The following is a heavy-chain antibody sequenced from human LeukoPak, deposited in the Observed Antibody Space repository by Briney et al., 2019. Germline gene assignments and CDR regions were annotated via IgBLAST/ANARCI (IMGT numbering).Heavy chain of an antibody. CDR1: GYTFTSYY. CDR2: INPSGGST. V-gene: IGHV1-46*01. D-gene: IGHD2-2*01. Sequence: GASVKVSCKASGYTFTSYYMHWVRQAPGQGLEWMGIINPSGGSTSYAQKFQGRVTMTRDTSTSTVYMKLSSLRSEDTAVYYCARSRRYCSSTSCYRYYYGMDVWGQRTTVTVSS. J-gene: IGHJ6*02. CDR3: ARSRRYCSSTSCYRYYYGMDV.